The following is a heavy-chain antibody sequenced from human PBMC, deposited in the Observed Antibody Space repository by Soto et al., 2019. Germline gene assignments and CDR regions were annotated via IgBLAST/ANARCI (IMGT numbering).Heavy chain of an antibody. D-gene: IGHD3-22*01. CDR3: VHIYCDSTGYYRVSYFDY. CDR1: GFSLTTSGVG. CDR2: ILWIDDK. V-gene: IGHV2-5*01. Sequence: QITLRESGPTLVKPTQTLTLTCTFSGFSLTTSGVGVGWIRQPPGKALEWLALILWIDDKRYSPSLTSRLTSTKDTSKNQVVFTVTNVDPVDTATYFCVHIYCDSTGYYRVSYFDYWGQGTLVTVSS. J-gene: IGHJ4*02.